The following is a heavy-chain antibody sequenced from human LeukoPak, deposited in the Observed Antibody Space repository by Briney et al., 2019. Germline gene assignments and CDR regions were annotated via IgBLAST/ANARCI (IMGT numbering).Heavy chain of an antibody. D-gene: IGHD1-26*01. J-gene: IGHJ4*02. CDR2: IYYSGST. CDR3: ARMRGSTIDY. Sequence: GSLRLSCAASGFSVSSNFMTWVRQAPGKGLEWIGYIYYSGSTNYNPSLKSRVTISVDTSKNQFSLKLSPVTAADTAVYYCARMRGSTIDYWGQGTLVTVSS. V-gene: IGHV4-59*02. CDR1: GFSVSSNF.